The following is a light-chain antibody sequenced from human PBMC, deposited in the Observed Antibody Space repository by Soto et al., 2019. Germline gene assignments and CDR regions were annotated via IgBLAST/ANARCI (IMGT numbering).Light chain of an antibody. V-gene: IGKV3-15*01. CDR3: QQYHDWPPIT. CDR1: QSVSSD. J-gene: IGKJ3*01. Sequence: EIVMTQSPDTLSVSPGEGVTLSCRASQSVSSDLAWYQQKPGQSPRLLMYGASTRATDIPARFSGGGSGTEFTLTISSLQSEDVAIEYYQQYHDWPPITFGPGTKVEIK. CDR2: GAS.